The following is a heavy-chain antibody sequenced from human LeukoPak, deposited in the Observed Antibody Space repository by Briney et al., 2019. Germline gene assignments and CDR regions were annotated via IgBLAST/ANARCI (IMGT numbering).Heavy chain of an antibody. J-gene: IGHJ6*02. CDR2: ISAYNGNT. Sequence: GASVKVSCKASGYTFTSYGISWVRQAPGQGLGWMGWISAYNGNTNYAQKLQGRVTMTTDTSTSTAYMELRSLRSEDTAVYYCASQLLMVRGVIGYYGMDVWGQGTTVTVSS. CDR3: ASQLLMVRGVIGYYGMDV. CDR1: GYTFTSYG. D-gene: IGHD3-10*01. V-gene: IGHV1-18*01.